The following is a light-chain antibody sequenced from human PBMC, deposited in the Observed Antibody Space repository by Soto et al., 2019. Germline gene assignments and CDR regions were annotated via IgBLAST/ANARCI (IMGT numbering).Light chain of an antibody. J-gene: IGKJ1*01. V-gene: IGKV1-5*01. CDR3: QQYNYFWA. Sequence: DIQMTQSPSTLSVSVGAMVTITCRASQSISSWLAWYQQQPGKAPKRLIYDASNLESGVPSRFSGGGAGTEFSLTISSLQPDDFATYYCQQYNYFWAFGQGTKVDI. CDR1: QSISSW. CDR2: DAS.